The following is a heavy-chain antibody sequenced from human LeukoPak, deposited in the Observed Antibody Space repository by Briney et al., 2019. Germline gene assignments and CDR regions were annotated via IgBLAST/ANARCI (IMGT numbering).Heavy chain of an antibody. CDR1: GFTFSTYG. V-gene: IGHV3-30*02. J-gene: IGHJ4*02. Sequence: PGGSLRLSCAASGFTFSTYGMHWVRQAPGKGLEWVAFIRCDGSNKYYGDSVKGRFTISRDNSKNTLYLQMNSLRAEDTAVYYCAKAGSSSWDAFDYWGQGTLVTV. CDR2: IRCDGSNK. CDR3: AKAGSSSWDAFDY. D-gene: IGHD6-13*01.